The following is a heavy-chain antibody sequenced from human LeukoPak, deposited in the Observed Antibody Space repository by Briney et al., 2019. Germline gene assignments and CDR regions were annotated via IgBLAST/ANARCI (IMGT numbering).Heavy chain of an antibody. V-gene: IGHV1-8*03. CDR1: GYTFISYD. Sequence: ASVKVSCKASGYTFISYDINWVRQATGQGLEWMGWMNRNSGNTGYAQKFQGRVTITRNTSISTAYMELSSLRSEDTGVYYCARRQASGYDFWSGLSYYMDVWGKGTTVNVSS. J-gene: IGHJ6*03. D-gene: IGHD3-3*01. CDR3: ARRQASGYDFWSGLSYYMDV. CDR2: MNRNSGNT.